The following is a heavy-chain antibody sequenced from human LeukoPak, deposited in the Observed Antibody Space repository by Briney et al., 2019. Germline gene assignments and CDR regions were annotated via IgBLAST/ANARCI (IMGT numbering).Heavy chain of an antibody. J-gene: IGHJ4*02. V-gene: IGHV4-39*01. CDR1: GGSISSSSYY. D-gene: IGHD6-13*01. CDR3: AVWIAAAGRGFDY. Sequence: PSETLSLTCTVSGGSISSSSYYWGWIRQPPGKGLEWIGSIYYSGSTCYNPSLKSRVTISVDTSKNQFSLKLSSVTAADTAVYYCAVWIAAAGRGFDYWGQGTLVTVSS. CDR2: IYYSGST.